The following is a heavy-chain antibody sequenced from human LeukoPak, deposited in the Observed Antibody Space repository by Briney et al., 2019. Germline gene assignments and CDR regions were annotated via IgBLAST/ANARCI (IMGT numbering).Heavy chain of an antibody. D-gene: IGHD2-2*01. CDR2: INWNGGST. CDR1: GFTFDDYG. CDR3: ARARQTDIVVVPAATTHYYYMDV. V-gene: IGHV3-20*04. Sequence: GGTLRLSCAASGFTFDDYGMSWVRQAPGKGLEWVSGINWNGGSTGYADSVKGRFTISRDNAKNSLYLQMNSLRAEDTALYYCARARQTDIVVVPAATTHYYYMDVWGKGTTVTVSS. J-gene: IGHJ6*03.